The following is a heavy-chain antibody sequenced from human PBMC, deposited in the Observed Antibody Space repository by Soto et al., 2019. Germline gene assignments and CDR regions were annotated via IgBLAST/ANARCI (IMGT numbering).Heavy chain of an antibody. CDR3: VRDRSQNIGHYELFDD. CDR1: GFTFSYYA. J-gene: IGHJ4*02. V-gene: IGHV3-30-3*01. Sequence: QVQLVESGGGVVQPGRSLRLSCAASGFTFSYYAMHWVRQAPGKGLEWVAVISYDGSNNHYADSVKGRFTISRDNSKNTLYLQMNRLRVEDTAVYFCVRDRSQNIGHYELFDDWGQGSLVAVS. D-gene: IGHD3-22*01. CDR2: ISYDGSNN.